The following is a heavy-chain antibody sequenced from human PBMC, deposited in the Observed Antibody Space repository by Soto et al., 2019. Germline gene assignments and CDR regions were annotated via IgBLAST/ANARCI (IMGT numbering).Heavy chain of an antibody. D-gene: IGHD3-22*01. Sequence: HVQLQESGPGLVKPSETLSLTCTVSGGSISSYYWSWIRQPAGKGLEWIGRIYTSGSTNYNPSLKSQLTMSVDTSKNQFSLKLSAVTAADTAVYYCAREDYYDSSGYYPYWGQGTLVTVSS. CDR2: IYTSGST. CDR1: GGSISSYY. CDR3: AREDYYDSSGYYPY. V-gene: IGHV4-4*07. J-gene: IGHJ4*02.